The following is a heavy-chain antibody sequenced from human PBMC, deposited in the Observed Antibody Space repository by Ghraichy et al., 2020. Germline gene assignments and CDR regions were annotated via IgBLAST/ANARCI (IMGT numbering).Heavy chain of an antibody. V-gene: IGHV4-59*01. Sequence: LNISCTVSGGSINSYYWSWIRQPPGKGLEWIGYLYHSGSTNYNPSLKSRVTISVDTSKNQFSLKLSSVTSADTAIYYCAREGALYYYGSGTYYKNYGMDVWGQGTTVTVSS. CDR3: AREGALYYYGSGTYYKNYGMDV. CDR2: LYHSGST. D-gene: IGHD3-10*01. CDR1: GGSINSYY. J-gene: IGHJ6*02.